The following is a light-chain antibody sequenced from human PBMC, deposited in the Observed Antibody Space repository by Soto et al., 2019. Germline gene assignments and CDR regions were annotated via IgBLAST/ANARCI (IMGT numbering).Light chain of an antibody. Sequence: DIQVTQSPSSLSASVGDSVTLSCQTSQRVDSYIHWYQHQSEKPPKLLIYAASTLQDGVPSRFSGGVSGTAFSLIITGLQPGDSAIYYWQQTYTSVATFGQGTKVDIK. V-gene: IGKV1-39*01. CDR2: AAS. CDR1: QRVDSY. CDR3: QQTYTSVAT. J-gene: IGKJ1*01.